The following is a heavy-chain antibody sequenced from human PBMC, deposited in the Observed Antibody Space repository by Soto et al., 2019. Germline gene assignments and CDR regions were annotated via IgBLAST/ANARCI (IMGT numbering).Heavy chain of an antibody. D-gene: IGHD3-22*01. CDR2: IYWDDDK. Sequence: QITLKESGPTLVKPTQTLTLTCTFSGFSLSTSGVGVGWIRQPPGKGLEWLALIYWDDDKRYSPSLKSRLTITKDTSKNQVVLTMTNVDPADTATYYCAHTRAIVVIVAEDEYFQHLGQGTLVTVSS. J-gene: IGHJ1*01. V-gene: IGHV2-5*02. CDR3: AHTRAIVVIVAEDEYFQH. CDR1: GFSLSTSGVG.